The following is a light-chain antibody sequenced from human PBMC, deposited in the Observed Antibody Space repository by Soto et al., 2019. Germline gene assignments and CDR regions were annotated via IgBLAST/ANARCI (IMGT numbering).Light chain of an antibody. V-gene: IGLV2-14*01. Sequence: QSVLTQPASVSGSPGQSITISCTGTSNDLGSYNYVSWYQHHPDKAPKLIIYAVTNRPSGVSTRFSASKSGNTASLTISGLRTEDEADYYCTSYTSNSTLIFGGGTQLTV. J-gene: IGLJ2*01. CDR1: SNDLGSYNY. CDR2: AVT. CDR3: TSYTSNSTLI.